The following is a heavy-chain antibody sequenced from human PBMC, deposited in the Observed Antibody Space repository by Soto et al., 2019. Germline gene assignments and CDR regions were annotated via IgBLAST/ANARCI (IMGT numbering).Heavy chain of an antibody. CDR3: ARGRLNYCSGGSCYSDWFDP. CDR2: ISGSGGSK. J-gene: IGHJ5*02. D-gene: IGHD2-15*01. V-gene: IGHV3-23*01. CDR1: GFTFSSYA. Sequence: PGGSLRLSCAASGFTFSSYAMSWVRQAPGKGLEWVSAISGSGGSKYYAESVKGRFTISRDNSKNTLYLQMNSLRAEDTAVYYCARGRLNYCSGGSCYSDWFDPWGQGT.